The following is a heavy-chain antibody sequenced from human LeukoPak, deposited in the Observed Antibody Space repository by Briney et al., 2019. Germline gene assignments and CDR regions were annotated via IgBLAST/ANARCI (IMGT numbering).Heavy chain of an antibody. Sequence: SETLSLTCTVSGGSISGYYWSWIRQPPGKGLEWIGEINHSGSTNYNPSLKSRVTISVDTSKNQFSLKLSSVTAADTAVYYCARRWTTVTRYYFDYWGQGTLVTVSS. J-gene: IGHJ4*02. V-gene: IGHV4-34*01. D-gene: IGHD4-17*01. CDR1: GGSISGYY. CDR2: INHSGST. CDR3: ARRWTTVTRYYFDY.